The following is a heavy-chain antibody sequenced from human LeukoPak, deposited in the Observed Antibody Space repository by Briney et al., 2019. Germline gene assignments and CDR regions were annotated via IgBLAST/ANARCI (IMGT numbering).Heavy chain of an antibody. CDR3: ATDGAGDYLSH. Sequence: GASVKVSCKVSGYIFSELSMHWVRQAPGQGLEWMGGFNPEDGETFYAQKFQGRVNMTEDTSTDTAYMELSSLSYDDTAVYYCATDGAGDYLSHWGQGTLVTVSS. J-gene: IGHJ4*02. CDR2: FNPEDGET. D-gene: IGHD4-17*01. V-gene: IGHV1-24*01. CDR1: GYIFSELS.